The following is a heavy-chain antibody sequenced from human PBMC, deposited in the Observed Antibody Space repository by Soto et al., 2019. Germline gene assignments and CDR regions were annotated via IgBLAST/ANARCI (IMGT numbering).Heavy chain of an antibody. V-gene: IGHV1-8*01. CDR2: MNPNSGNT. CDR1: GYTFTSYD. Sequence: ASVKVSCKASGYTFTSYDINWVRQATGQGLEWMGWMNPNSGNTGYAQKFQGRVTMTRNTSISTAYMELSSLRSEDTAVYYCAALPSGRFLEWLPPYFDYWGQGTLVTVSS. J-gene: IGHJ4*02. D-gene: IGHD3-3*01. CDR3: AALPSGRFLEWLPPYFDY.